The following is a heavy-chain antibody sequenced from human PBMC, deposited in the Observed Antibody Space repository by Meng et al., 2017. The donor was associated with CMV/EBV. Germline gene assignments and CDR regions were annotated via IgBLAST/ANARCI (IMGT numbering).Heavy chain of an antibody. CDR2: IYYSGST. V-gene: IGHV4-59*01. Sequence: SETLSLTCTVSGGSISSYYWSWIRQPPGKGLEWIGYIYYSGSTNYNPSLKSRVTISVDTSKNQFSLKLSSVTAADTAVYYCARGCAEYDPGPGFDPWGQGTLVPSPQ. D-gene: IGHD1-1*01. CDR1: GGSISSYY. CDR3: ARGCAEYDPGPGFDP. J-gene: IGHJ5*02.